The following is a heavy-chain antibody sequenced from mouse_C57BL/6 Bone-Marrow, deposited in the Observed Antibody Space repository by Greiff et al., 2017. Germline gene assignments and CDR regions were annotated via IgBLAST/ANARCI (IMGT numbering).Heavy chain of an antibody. CDR1: GYTFTSYW. Sequence: QVQLQQSGAELAKPGASVKLSCKASGYTFTSYWMHWVKQRHGQGLEWIGYINPSSGYTTYNQKFKDKATLTADKSSSTAYMQLSSLTYEDAAVYNCARFYGSSYGYFDVWGTGTTVTVAS. CDR2: INPSSGYT. J-gene: IGHJ1*03. V-gene: IGHV1-7*01. CDR3: ARFYGSSYGYFDV. D-gene: IGHD1-1*01.